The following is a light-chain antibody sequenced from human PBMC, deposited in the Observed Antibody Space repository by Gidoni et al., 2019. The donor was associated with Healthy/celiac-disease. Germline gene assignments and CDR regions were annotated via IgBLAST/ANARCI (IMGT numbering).Light chain of an antibody. CDR1: SSDVGGYNY. CDR2: DVS. J-gene: IGLJ3*02. Sequence: ITISCTGTSSDVGGYNYVSWYQQHPGKAPKLMIYDVSKRPSGVSNRFSGSQSGNTASLTISGLQAEDEADYYCSSYTSSSKWVFGGGTKLTVL. CDR3: SSYTSSSKWV. V-gene: IGLV2-14*03.